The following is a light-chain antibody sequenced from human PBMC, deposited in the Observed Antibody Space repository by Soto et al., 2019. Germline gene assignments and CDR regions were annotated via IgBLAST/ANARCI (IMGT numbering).Light chain of an antibody. V-gene: IGKV3-11*01. Sequence: EIVLTQSPATLSLSPGERGTLSCRASESVTNYLAWYQQKPGQAPRLLVYDVSNRATGTPARFSGGGSGTDFTLTISNLEPEDFAVYYCQQRSNWPRTFGQGTKVDTK. CDR3: QQRSNWPRT. CDR1: ESVTNY. CDR2: DVS. J-gene: IGKJ1*01.